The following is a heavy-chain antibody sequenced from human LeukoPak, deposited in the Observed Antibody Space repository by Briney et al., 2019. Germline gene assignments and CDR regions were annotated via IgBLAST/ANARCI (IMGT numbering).Heavy chain of an antibody. CDR3: ARERRYFDWFSPNDY. D-gene: IGHD3-9*01. CDR2: ISSSGSTI. V-gene: IGHV3-48*03. CDR1: GFTFSGYE. J-gene: IGHJ4*02. Sequence: GGSLRLSCAASGFTFSGYEMNWVRQAPGKGLEWVSYISSSGSTIYYADSVKGRFTISRDNAKNSLYLQMNSLRAEDTAVYYCARERRYFDWFSPNDYWGQGTLVTVSS.